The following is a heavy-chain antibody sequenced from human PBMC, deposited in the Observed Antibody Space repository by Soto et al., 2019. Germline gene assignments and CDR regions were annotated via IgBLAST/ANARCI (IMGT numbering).Heavy chain of an antibody. CDR2: MHSTGSA. D-gene: IGHD2-2*01. V-gene: IGHV4-4*07. Sequence: QMQLQESGPGLVRPSETLSLTCTVSGGSIRGFYWSWIRQPAGKGLEWIGRMHSTGSANYNLYLKSRVTISIDMSKNQVSLKLTSVTAADTALYFGARASMPKAHFDYWGNGPLVTVSS. J-gene: IGHJ4*01. CDR1: GGSIRGFY. CDR3: ARASMPKAHFDY.